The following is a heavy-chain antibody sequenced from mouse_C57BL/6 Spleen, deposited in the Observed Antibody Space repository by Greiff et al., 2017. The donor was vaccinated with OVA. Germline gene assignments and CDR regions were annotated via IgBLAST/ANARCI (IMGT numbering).Heavy chain of an antibody. D-gene: IGHD3-1*01. CDR2: IYPGDGDT. V-gene: IGHV1-82*01. CDR3: ARSGYYFDY. CDR1: GYAFSSSW. Sequence: QVQLKESGPELVKPGASVKISCKASGYAFSSSWMNWVKQRPGKGLEWIGRIYPGDGDTNYNGKFKGKATLTADKSSSTAYMQLSSLTSEDSAVYFCARSGYYFDYWGQGTTLTVSS. J-gene: IGHJ2*01.